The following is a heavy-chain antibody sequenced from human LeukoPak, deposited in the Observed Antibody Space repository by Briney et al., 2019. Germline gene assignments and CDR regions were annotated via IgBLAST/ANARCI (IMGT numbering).Heavy chain of an antibody. CDR3: ASDQVSGVFDY. V-gene: IGHV3-11*05. D-gene: IGHD5/OR15-5a*01. J-gene: IGHJ4*02. CDR1: GFTFSDFY. Sequence: GGSLSLSCAGSGFTFSDFYMNWIRQAPGKGLEWLAYISPSGSYTTYADSVKGRFVISRDNTKNSVSLHMNTLTADDTAVYFCASDQVSGVFDYWGQGARVTVSS. CDR2: ISPSGSYT.